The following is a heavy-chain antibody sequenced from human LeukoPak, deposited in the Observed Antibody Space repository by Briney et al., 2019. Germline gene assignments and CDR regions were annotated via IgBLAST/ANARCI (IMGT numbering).Heavy chain of an antibody. CDR3: AKDRIAAAVYGDYFDY. CDR1: GFTFSSYG. J-gene: IGHJ4*02. V-gene: IGHV3-30*02. D-gene: IGHD6-13*01. Sequence: GGSLRLSCAASGFTFSSYGMHWVRQAPGKGLEWVAFIRYDGSNKYYADSVKGRFTISRDNSKNTLYLQMNSLRAEDTAVYYCAKDRIAAAVYGDYFDYWGQGTLVTVSS. CDR2: IRYDGSNK.